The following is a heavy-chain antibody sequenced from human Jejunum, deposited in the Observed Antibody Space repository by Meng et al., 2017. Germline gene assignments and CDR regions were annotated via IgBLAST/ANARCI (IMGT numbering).Heavy chain of an antibody. D-gene: IGHD3-10*01. CDR3: ARDLAGSHRGGYFDF. V-gene: IGHV1-8*03. CDR1: GYSFTNYD. J-gene: IGHJ4*02. CDR2: INPNSGNT. Sequence: ASVKVSCKASGYSFTNYDINWVRQAPGQGLEWMGWINPNSGNTGYAQKFQGRVTLTRNTSISTAYMEVSSLRSEDTSVYYCARDLAGSHRGGYFDFWGQGTRVTVSS.